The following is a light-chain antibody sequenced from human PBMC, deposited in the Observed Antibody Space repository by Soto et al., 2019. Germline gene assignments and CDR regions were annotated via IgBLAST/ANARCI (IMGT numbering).Light chain of an antibody. CDR1: QSVSSTY. Sequence: LFTQSPGTLSLSPGAIATLSCRASQSVSSTYLAWYQQKPGQAPRLLIYGASSRATGIPARFSGSASGTDFTLTISSLEPEDFAVYYCQQRSSWPPTFGQGTRLEIK. CDR2: GAS. V-gene: IGKV3D-20*02. J-gene: IGKJ5*01. CDR3: QQRSSWPPT.